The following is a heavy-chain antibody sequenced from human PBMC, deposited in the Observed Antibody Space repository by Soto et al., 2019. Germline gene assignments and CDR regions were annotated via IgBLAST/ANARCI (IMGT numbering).Heavy chain of an antibody. CDR3: AREVEGGYDSERYYYYGMDV. V-gene: IGHV1-69*12. CDR2: IIPIFGTA. J-gene: IGHJ6*02. CDR1: GGTFSSYA. D-gene: IGHD5-12*01. Sequence: QVQLVQSGAEVKKPGSSVKVSCKASGGTFSSYAISWVRQAPGQGLEWMGGIIPIFGTANYAQKFQGRVTITADESTSTAYMERSSLRSEDTAVYYCAREVEGGYDSERYYYYGMDVWGQGTTVTVSS.